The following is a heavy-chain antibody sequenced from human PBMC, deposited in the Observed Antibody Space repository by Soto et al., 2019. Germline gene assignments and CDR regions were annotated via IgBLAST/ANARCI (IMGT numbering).Heavy chain of an antibody. V-gene: IGHV1-69*01. CDR3: ARVLYYGSGSYSPYGMDV. CDR2: VSPPFRTS. CDR1: GVSFNNNG. D-gene: IGHD3-10*01. J-gene: IGHJ6*02. Sequence: QVQLVQAGAEVKKPGSSVKVSCKTSGVSFNNNGIGWVRQAPGHGLEWMGGVSPPFRTSNYARKSQGRISITADASTATFNMELSSLTSEATAQYYCARVLYYGSGSYSPYGMDVWGQGTTVTVSS.